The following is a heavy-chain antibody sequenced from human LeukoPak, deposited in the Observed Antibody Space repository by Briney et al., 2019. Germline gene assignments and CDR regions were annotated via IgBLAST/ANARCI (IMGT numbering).Heavy chain of an antibody. CDR3: AKDRGGGSQLGDAFDV. V-gene: IGHV3-9*01. CDR2: ISYSSVTI. Sequence: GGSLRLSCAASGFTFDDYAMHWVRQAPGKGLEWVSGISYSSVTIGYVDSVKGRFIISRDNAKNSLYLQMNSLRAEDTALYFCAKDRGGGSQLGDAFDVWGQGTMVSVSS. CDR1: GFTFDDYA. D-gene: IGHD2-15*01. J-gene: IGHJ3*01.